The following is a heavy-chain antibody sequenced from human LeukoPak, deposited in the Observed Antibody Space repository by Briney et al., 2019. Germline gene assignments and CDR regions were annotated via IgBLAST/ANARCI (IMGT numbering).Heavy chain of an antibody. J-gene: IGHJ5*02. CDR3: ARHEERLNWFDP. CDR1: GGSISSGSYY. D-gene: IGHD1-1*01. V-gene: IGHV4-39*01. Sequence: PSQTLSLTCTVSGGSISSGSYYWSWIRQPPGKGLEWIGSIYYSGSTYYNPSLKSRVTISVDTSKNQFSLKLSSVTAADTAVYYCARHEERLNWFDPWGQGTLVTVSS. CDR2: IYYSGST.